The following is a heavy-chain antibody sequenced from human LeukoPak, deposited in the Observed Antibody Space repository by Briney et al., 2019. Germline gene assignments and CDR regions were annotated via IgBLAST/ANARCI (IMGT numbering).Heavy chain of an antibody. CDR3: ARDVIQFLLYYGMNV. CDR1: GFTFSSYS. J-gene: IGHJ6*02. CDR2: ISVSSSTI. V-gene: IGHV3-48*04. D-gene: IGHD2/OR15-2a*01. Sequence: GGSLRLSCAASGFTFSSYSMNWVRQAPGKGLEWVSHISVSSSTIYYADSVKGRFTISRDNAKNSLYLQMNNLRAEDTAVYYCARDVIQFLLYYGMNVWGQGTTVTVSS.